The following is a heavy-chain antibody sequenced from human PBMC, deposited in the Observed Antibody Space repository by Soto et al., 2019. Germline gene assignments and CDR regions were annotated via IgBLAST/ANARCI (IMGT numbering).Heavy chain of an antibody. Sequence: GGSLRLSCAASGFTFSSYTMNWVRQAPGKGLEWVSSISSSSSYIYYADSMKGRFTISRDNAKNSLYLQMNSLRAEDTAVYYCARTPRRGGGTYINSWGQGTLVTVSS. CDR2: ISSSSSYI. D-gene: IGHD1-26*01. V-gene: IGHV3-21*01. CDR3: ARTPRRGGGTYINS. CDR1: GFTFSSYT. J-gene: IGHJ4*02.